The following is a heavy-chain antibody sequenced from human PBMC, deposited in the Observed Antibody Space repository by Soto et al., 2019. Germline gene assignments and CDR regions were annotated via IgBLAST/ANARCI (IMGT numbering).Heavy chain of an antibody. CDR2: IYPSGMP. CDR3: ARERGGYGLFDA. V-gene: IGHV4-30-2*01. J-gene: IGHJ4*02. Sequence: QLQESGSGLVKPSHTLSLTCTVSGGSISNAAYSWSWIRQPPGKGLEWIGYIYPSGMPFYNPSLRSRVTISIDRSNDQFSLNLKSVTAADTAVYYCARERGGYGLFDAWGQGTLVTVSS. CDR1: GGSISNAAYS. D-gene: IGHD5-18*01.